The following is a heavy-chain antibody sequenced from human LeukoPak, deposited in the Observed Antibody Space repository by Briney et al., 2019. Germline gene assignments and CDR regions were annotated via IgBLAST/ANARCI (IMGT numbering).Heavy chain of an antibody. V-gene: IGHV3-21*04. D-gene: IGHD3-10*01. CDR3: AKFFDLPRTGDGELLLAPCFDY. CDR1: GFTFSSYS. J-gene: IGHJ4*02. CDR2: ISSSSSYI. Sequence: AGGSLRLSYAASGFTFSSYSMNWVRQAPGKGLEWVSSISSSSSYIYYTDSVKGRFTISRDNAKNSLYLQMNSLRAEDTAVYYCAKFFDLPRTGDGELLLAPCFDYWGQGTLVTVSS.